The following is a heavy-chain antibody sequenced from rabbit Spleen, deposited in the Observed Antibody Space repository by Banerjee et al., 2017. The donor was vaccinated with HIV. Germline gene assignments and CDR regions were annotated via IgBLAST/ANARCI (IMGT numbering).Heavy chain of an antibody. CDR3: ARDLVTAIGWNFAL. J-gene: IGHJ4*01. D-gene: IGHD7-1*01. CDR1: GLDLSGRYW. CDR2: INIVTGKS. V-gene: IGHV1S45*01. Sequence: QQQLVESGGGLVKPGASLTLTCKASGLDLSGRYWICWVRQAPGKGLEWITCINIVTGKSVYASWVSGRFIMSRTSSTTVTLQMTSLTAADTATYFCARDLVTAIGWNFALWGPGTLVTVS.